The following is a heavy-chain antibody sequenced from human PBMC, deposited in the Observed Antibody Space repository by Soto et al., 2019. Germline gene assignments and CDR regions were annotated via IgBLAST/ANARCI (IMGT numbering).Heavy chain of an antibody. J-gene: IGHJ4*02. D-gene: IGHD2-21*01. CDR3: AKDSGSNRPLFQDY. CDR2: ISGSGDNT. CDR1: GVTFSTYA. V-gene: IGHV3-23*01. Sequence: VQLLESGGGLVQPGGSLRLSCVVSGVTFSTYAMNWVRQAPGKGLEWVSGISGSGDNTYYADSVKGRFTISRDKSRNTLYLQMNSLRVEDTAVYYCAKDSGSNRPLFQDYWGQGTLVTVSS.